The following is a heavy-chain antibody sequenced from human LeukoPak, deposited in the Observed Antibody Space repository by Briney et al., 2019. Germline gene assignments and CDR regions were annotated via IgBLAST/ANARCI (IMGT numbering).Heavy chain of an antibody. V-gene: IGHV3-7*01. Sequence: GGPLRLSCAASGFTFSSYWMSWVRQAPGKGLEWVANIKQDGSEKYYVDPVKGRFTISRDNAKNSLYLQMNSLRAEDTAVYYCARDDCSSISCYHNWFDPWGQGTLVTVSS. J-gene: IGHJ5*02. CDR2: IKQDGSEK. D-gene: IGHD2-2*01. CDR1: GFTFSSYW. CDR3: ARDDCSSISCYHNWFDP.